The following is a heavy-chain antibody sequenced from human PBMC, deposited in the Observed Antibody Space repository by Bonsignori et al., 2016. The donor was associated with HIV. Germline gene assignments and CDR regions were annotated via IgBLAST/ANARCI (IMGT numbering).Heavy chain of an antibody. J-gene: IGHJ3*02. CDR3: ARSTPGITMIVVVSGAFDI. V-gene: IGHV3-21*01. D-gene: IGHD3-22*01. Sequence: WIRQPPGKGLEWVSSISSSSSYIYYADSVKGRFTISRDNAKNSLYLQMNSLRAEDTAVYYCARSTPGITMIVVVSGAFDIWGQGTMVTVSS. CDR2: ISSSSSYI.